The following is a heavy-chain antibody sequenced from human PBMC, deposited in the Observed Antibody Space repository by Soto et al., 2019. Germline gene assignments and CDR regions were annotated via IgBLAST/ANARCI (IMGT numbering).Heavy chain of an antibody. CDR2: ISYDGSNK. D-gene: IGHD4-17*01. Sequence: QVQVVESGGGVVQPGRSLRLSCAASGFTFSTYGMHWVRQAPGKGLEWVAVISYDGSNKYYADSVKRRFTISRDNSKNTLYLQMNSLRAEDTAVFYCAKDHLPYTVTTPGSWGQGTLVTVSS. V-gene: IGHV3-30*18. CDR3: AKDHLPYTVTTPGS. CDR1: GFTFSTYG. J-gene: IGHJ5*02.